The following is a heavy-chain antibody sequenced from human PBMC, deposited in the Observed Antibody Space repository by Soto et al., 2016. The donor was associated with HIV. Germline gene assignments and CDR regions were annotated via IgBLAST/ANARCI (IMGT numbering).Heavy chain of an antibody. CDR1: GYTFTRHY. J-gene: IGHJ6*03. V-gene: IGHV1-46*04. Sequence: QVQLVQSGAEVKKPGASVKVSCKASGYTFTRHYMHWVRQAPGQGLEWMGMINPTGDHTTYAQRLQGRVTMTRDTSTSTVYMEVSSLRSEDTAVYYCARGGDYGSGSRYYYYMTSGAKGPRSPSP. CDR2: INPTGDHT. D-gene: IGHD3-10*01. CDR3: ARGGDYGSGSRYYYYMTS.